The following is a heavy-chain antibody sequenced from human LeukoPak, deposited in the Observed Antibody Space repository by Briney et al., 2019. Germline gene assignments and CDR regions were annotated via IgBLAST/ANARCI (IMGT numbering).Heavy chain of an antibody. J-gene: IGHJ6*03. Sequence: PGGSLRLSCAASGFTFSSYGMHWVRQAPGKGLEWVAFIRDDGSNKYYADSVKGRFTISRDNSKNTLYLQMNSLRAEDTAVYYCAKDLIRYSDFWSGYHRQERLYYYMDVWGKGTTVTVSS. CDR2: IRDDGSNK. CDR3: AKDLIRYSDFWSGYHRQERLYYYMDV. CDR1: GFTFSSYG. D-gene: IGHD3-3*01. V-gene: IGHV3-30*02.